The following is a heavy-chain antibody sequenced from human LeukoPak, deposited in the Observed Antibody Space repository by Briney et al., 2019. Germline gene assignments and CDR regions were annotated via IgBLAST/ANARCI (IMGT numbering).Heavy chain of an antibody. V-gene: IGHV3-11*01. CDR2: ISSSGSTI. CDR1: GFTFSDYY. CDR3: ASPYCSSTRCLDY. J-gene: IGHJ4*02. Sequence: AGSLRLSCAASGFTFSDYYMSWIRQAPGKGLEWVSYISSSGSTIYYADSVKGRFTISRDNAKNSLYLQMNTLRAEDTAVYYCASPYCSSTRCLDYWGEGTLVTVSS. D-gene: IGHD2-2*01.